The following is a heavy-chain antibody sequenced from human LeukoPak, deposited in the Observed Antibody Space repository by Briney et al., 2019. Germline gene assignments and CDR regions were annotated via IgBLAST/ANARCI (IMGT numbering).Heavy chain of an antibody. V-gene: IGHV1-46*01. CDR2: LNPTDGST. J-gene: IGHJ6*02. CDR1: GYKFTSYY. D-gene: IGHD2-15*01. CDR3: ARYCSGGSCYYYYGMDV. Sequence: ASVKVSCKASGYKFTSYYMHWARQAPGQGLEWMGILNPTDGSTSYAQMFQGRVTMTRDTSTSTVYMELSSLRSEDTAMYYCARYCSGGSCYYYYGMDVWGQGTTVTVSS.